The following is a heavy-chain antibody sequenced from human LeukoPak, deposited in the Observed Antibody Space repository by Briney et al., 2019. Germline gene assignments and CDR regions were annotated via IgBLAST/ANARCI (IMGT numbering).Heavy chain of an antibody. CDR3: ARPTDSSGYDY. V-gene: IGHV4-39*01. Sequence: PSETLSLTCTVSGGSISSSSYYWGWIRQPPGKGREWIGSIYYSGSTYYNPSLKSRVTISVDTSKNQFSLKLSSVTAADTAVYYCARPTDSSGYDYWGQGTLVTVSS. D-gene: IGHD3-22*01. J-gene: IGHJ4*02. CDR2: IYYSGST. CDR1: GGSISSSSYY.